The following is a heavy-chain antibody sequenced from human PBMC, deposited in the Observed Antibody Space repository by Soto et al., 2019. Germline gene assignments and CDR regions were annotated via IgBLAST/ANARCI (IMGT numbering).Heavy chain of an antibody. CDR3: ARGQEGVVATH. Sequence: QVQLQQWGAGLLKPSETLSLNCAVTGGSLSGYYWSWIRQPPGKGLEWIGEVKDGGHTNYSPSLRGRVTISPDTANYPFPLRLNSVTAADTGVYYCARGQEGVVATHWDQGSLVTVSS. CDR1: GGSLSGYY. V-gene: IGHV4-34*01. D-gene: IGHD5-12*01. CDR2: VKDGGHT. J-gene: IGHJ4*02.